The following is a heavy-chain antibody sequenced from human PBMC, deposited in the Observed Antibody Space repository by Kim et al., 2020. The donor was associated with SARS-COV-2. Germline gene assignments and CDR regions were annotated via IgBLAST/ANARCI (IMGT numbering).Heavy chain of an antibody. Sequence: SVKVSCKASGGTFSSYAISWVRQAPGQGLEWMGGIIPIFGTANYAQKFQGRVTITADESTSTAYMELSSLRSEDTAVYYCARTKQRGRDGYNFDYWGQGTLVTVSS. J-gene: IGHJ4*02. CDR3: ARTKQRGRDGYNFDY. CDR1: GGTFSSYA. CDR2: IIPIFGTA. V-gene: IGHV1-69*13. D-gene: IGHD3-16*01.